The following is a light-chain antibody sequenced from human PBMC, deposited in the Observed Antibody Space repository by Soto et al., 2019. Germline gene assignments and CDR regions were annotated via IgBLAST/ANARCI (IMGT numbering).Light chain of an antibody. Sequence: EKAMTQSPAILSVSPGERATLSCRASQSVSSNLAWYQQKLGQASRLLIYGASTRATGIPARFSGSGSGTEFTLTISSLQSEDFAVYYCQQYNNWPLTFGGGTKVEIK. CDR2: GAS. V-gene: IGKV3-15*01. J-gene: IGKJ4*01. CDR1: QSVSSN. CDR3: QQYNNWPLT.